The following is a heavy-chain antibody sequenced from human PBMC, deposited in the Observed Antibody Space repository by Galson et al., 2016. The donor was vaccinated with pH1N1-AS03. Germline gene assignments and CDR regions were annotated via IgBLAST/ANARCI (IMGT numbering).Heavy chain of an antibody. J-gene: IGHJ4*02. Sequence: ETLSLTCTVSGDSISSYYWSWIRQPPGKGLEWIGYMFYSGSTKYNSSLKSRVSISGDTSKNQISLKLTSVTAADTAVYYCARAPLYGDYVLDHWGPGTLVTVSS. CDR1: GDSISSYY. CDR2: MFYSGST. D-gene: IGHD4-17*01. V-gene: IGHV4-59*01. CDR3: ARAPLYGDYVLDH.